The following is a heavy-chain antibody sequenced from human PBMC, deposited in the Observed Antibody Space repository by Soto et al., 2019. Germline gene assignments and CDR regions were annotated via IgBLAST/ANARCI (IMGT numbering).Heavy chain of an antibody. CDR2: IIPILGIA. J-gene: IGHJ4*02. V-gene: IGHV1-69*04. Sequence: SVKVSCKASGGTFSSYTISWVRQSPGQGLEWMGRIIPILGIANYAQKFQGRVTITADKSTSTAYMELSSLRSEDTAVYYCARENSSSWYEPFDYWGQGTLVTVSS. CDR1: GGTFSSYT. D-gene: IGHD6-13*01. CDR3: ARENSSSWYEPFDY.